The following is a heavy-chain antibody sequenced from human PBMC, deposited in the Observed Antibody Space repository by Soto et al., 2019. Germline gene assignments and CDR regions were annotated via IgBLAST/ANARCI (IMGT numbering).Heavy chain of an antibody. D-gene: IGHD6-13*01. J-gene: IGHJ6*02. CDR3: ARGFEAAAGVDYYYYYGMDV. Sequence: QVQLVQSGAEVKKPGSSVKVSCKASGGTFSSYAISWVRQAPGQGLEWMGGIIPIFGTANYAQKFQGRVTITADESTSTAYLALSSLRSEDTAVYDCARGFEAAAGVDYYYYYGMDVWGQGTTVTVSS. V-gene: IGHV1-69*12. CDR2: IIPIFGTA. CDR1: GGTFSSYA.